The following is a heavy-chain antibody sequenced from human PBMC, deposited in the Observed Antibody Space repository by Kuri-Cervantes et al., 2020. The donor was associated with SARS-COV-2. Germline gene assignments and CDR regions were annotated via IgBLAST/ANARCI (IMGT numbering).Heavy chain of an antibody. Sequence: GSLRLSCTVSGGSISSYYWSWIRQPPGKGLEWIGYIYYSGSTNYNPSLKSRVTISVDTSKNQFSLKLSSVTAADTAVYYCAREAYYDSWRAYAFDIWGQGTMVTVSS. D-gene: IGHD3-3*01. CDR2: IYYSGST. V-gene: IGHV4-59*01. CDR1: GGSISSYY. J-gene: IGHJ3*02. CDR3: AREAYYDSWRAYAFDI.